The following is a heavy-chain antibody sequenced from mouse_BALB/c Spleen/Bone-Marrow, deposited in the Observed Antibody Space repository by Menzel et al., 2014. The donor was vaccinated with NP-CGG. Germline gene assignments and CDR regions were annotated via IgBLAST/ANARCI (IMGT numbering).Heavy chain of an antibody. CDR3: ARDIKDDWFAY. J-gene: IGHJ3*01. CDR2: IRNKANGYTT. V-gene: IGHV7-3*02. Sequence: EVKLMESGGGLVQPGGSLRLSCAPSGFTFTDYYMSWVRQPPGKALEWLGFIRNKANGYTTEYSASVKGRFTISRDNSQSILYLQMNTLRAEDSATYYCARDIKDDWFAYWGQGTLVTVSA. CDR1: GFTFTDYY. D-gene: IGHD1-3*01.